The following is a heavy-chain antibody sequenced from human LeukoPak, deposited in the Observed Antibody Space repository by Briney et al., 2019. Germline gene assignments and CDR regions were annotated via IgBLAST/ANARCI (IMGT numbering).Heavy chain of an antibody. CDR3: ASTYSSSWYPGAPYYLDY. CDR2: IYHSGST. Sequence: SETLSLTCAVSGGSISSGGYSWSWIRQPPGKGLEWIGYIYHSGSTYYNPSLKSRVTISVDRSKNQFSLKLSSVTAADTAVYYCASTYSSSWYPGAPYYLDYWGQGTLVTVSS. V-gene: IGHV4-30-2*01. D-gene: IGHD6-13*01. J-gene: IGHJ4*02. CDR1: GGSISSGGYS.